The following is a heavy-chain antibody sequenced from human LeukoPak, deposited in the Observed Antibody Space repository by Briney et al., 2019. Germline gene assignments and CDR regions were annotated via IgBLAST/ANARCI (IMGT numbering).Heavy chain of an antibody. Sequence: SETLSLTCTVSGGSISSYYWRWIRQPPGKGLEWIGYIYYSGSTNYNPSLESRVTISVDTSKNQFSLKLSSVTAADTAVYYCARASGGGYYDSSGYYYLDYWGQGTLVTVSS. D-gene: IGHD3-22*01. CDR1: GGSISSYY. CDR2: IYYSGST. CDR3: ARASGGGYYDSSGYYYLDY. J-gene: IGHJ4*02. V-gene: IGHV4-59*01.